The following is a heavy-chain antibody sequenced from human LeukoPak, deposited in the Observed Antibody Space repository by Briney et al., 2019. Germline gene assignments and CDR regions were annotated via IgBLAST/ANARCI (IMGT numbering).Heavy chain of an antibody. CDR3: ASVWGSYRFVYEVDY. D-gene: IGHD3-16*02. CDR1: GGSFSGYY. J-gene: IGHJ4*02. CDR2: INHSGST. V-gene: IGHV4-34*01. Sequence: PSETLSLTCAVYGGSFSGYYWSWIRQPPGKGLEWIGEINHSGSTNYNPSLKSRVTISVDTSKNQFSLKLSSVTAADTAVYYCASVWGSYRFVYEVDYWGQGTLVTVSS.